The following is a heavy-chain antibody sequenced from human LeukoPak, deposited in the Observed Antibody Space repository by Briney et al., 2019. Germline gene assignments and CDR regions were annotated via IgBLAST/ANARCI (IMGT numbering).Heavy chain of an antibody. V-gene: IGHV3-74*01. CDR1: GFIFSDHW. CDR3: VRDGDAYNFDF. D-gene: IGHD5-24*01. Sequence: PGGSLRLSCAASGFIFSDHWMHWVRQAPGKGLEWVSRIKYDGSYTNYADSVKGRFTISRDNARNTLSLHMISLRAEDTAVYFCVRDGDAYNFDFWGQGVLVTVSS. CDR2: IKYDGSYT. J-gene: IGHJ4*02.